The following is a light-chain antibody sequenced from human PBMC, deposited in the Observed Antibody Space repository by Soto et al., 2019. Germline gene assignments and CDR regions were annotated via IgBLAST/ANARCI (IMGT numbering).Light chain of an antibody. CDR3: QQTYSTPHT. V-gene: IGKV1-39*01. CDR2: AAI. Sequence: DIQMTQSPSSLSASVGDRVTITCRASHTITTYLNWYQHKPGKAPKLLIYAAISLQSGVPSRLSSGASGTDFALTISSLQPEDFATYCCQQTYSTPHTFGQGTKVEIK. CDR1: HTITTY. J-gene: IGKJ2*01.